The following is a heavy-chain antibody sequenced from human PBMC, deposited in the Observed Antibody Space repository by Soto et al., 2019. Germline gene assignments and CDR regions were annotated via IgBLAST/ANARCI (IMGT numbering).Heavy chain of an antibody. CDR2: SNHSGST. J-gene: IGHJ4*02. V-gene: IGHV4-34*01. CDR3: ARDKITGLFDY. CDR1: GGSFSGYY. D-gene: IGHD2-8*02. Sequence: QVQLQQWGAGLLKPSETLSLTCAVYGGSFSGYYWTWIRQPPGTGLGWIGESNHSGSTNYNPSLKSRVTISVDTSNNQFSLKLTSVTAADTAVYYCARDKITGLFDYWGQGTLVTVSS.